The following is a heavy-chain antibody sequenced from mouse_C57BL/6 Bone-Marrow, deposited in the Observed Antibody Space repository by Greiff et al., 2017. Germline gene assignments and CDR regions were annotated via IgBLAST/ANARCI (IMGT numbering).Heavy chain of an antibody. Sequence: QVQLQQPGAELVMPGASVKLSCKASGYTFTSYWMHWVKQRPGQGLEWIGEIDPSDSYTNYNQKFKGKSTLTVDKSSSTAYMQLSSLTSEDSAVYYCALYPYYFYYWGQGTTLTVSS. J-gene: IGHJ2*01. D-gene: IGHD2-1*01. CDR2: IDPSDSYT. V-gene: IGHV1-69*01. CDR1: GYTFTSYW. CDR3: ALYPYYFYY.